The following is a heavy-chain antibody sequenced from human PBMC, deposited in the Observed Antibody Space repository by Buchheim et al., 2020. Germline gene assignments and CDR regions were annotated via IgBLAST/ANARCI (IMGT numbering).Heavy chain of an antibody. D-gene: IGHD3-22*01. CDR3: AHLLKYYYDSSGYYSY. CDR1: GFSFSTSGVG. J-gene: IGHJ4*02. Sequence: QITLKESGPTLVKPTQTLTLTCTFSGFSFSTSGVGVGWIRQPPGKALEWLALIYWVDDKRYSSSLKRMLTITKDTSKNPLVLTMTNMDPVDTATYYCAHLLKYYYDSSGYYSYWGQGTL. CDR2: IYWVDDK. V-gene: IGHV2-5*02.